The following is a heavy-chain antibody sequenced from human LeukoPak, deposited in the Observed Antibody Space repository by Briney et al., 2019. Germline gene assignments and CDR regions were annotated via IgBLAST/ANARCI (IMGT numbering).Heavy chain of an antibody. CDR3: ATEAAMEDYYYYGMDV. D-gene: IGHD2-2*01. CDR2: IYSGGST. J-gene: IGHJ6*02. V-gene: IGHV3-53*01. CDR1: GFTVSSNY. Sequence: GGSLRLSCAASGFTVSSNYMGWVRQAPGKGLEWVSVIYSGGSTYYADSVKGRFTTSRDNSKNTLYLQMNSLRAEDTAVYYCATEAAMEDYYYYGMDVWGQGTTVTVSS.